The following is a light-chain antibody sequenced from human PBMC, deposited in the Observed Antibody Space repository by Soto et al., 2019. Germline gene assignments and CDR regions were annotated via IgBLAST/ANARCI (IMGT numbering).Light chain of an antibody. CDR1: QSVGSF. J-gene: IGKJ1*01. CDR3: QQYNNSPRT. CDR2: EAS. Sequence: EIVLTQSPGTLTLSPGEKATLSCRASQSVGSFLAWYQQKPGLAPRLLIYEASTRLSGIPDRFSGGGSGTDFTLTISRLDPEYFAVYYCQQYNNSPRTFGQGTKVEI. V-gene: IGKV3-20*01.